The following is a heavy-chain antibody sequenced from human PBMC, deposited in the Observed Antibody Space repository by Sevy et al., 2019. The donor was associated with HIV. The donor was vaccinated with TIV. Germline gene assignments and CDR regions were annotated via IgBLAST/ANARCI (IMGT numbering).Heavy chain of an antibody. D-gene: IGHD3-3*01. V-gene: IGHV1-2*04. Sequence: ASVKVSCKASGYTFTGYYMHWVRQAPGQGLEWMGWINPNSGGTNYAQKFQGWVTMTRDTSISTAYMELSRLRSDDTAVYYCARESWSWSGYYGEGYYFDYWGQGTLVTVSS. CDR2: INPNSGGT. CDR1: GYTFTGYY. CDR3: ARESWSWSGYYGEGYYFDY. J-gene: IGHJ4*02.